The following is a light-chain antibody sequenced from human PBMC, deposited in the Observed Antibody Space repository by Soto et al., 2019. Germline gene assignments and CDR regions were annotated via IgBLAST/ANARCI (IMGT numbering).Light chain of an antibody. CDR2: DAS. J-gene: IGKJ1*01. CDR1: QSISSSY. Sequence: EIVLTQSPCTLSLSPGKRATLSCRASQSISSSYLAWYQQRPGQAPRLLIYDASSRATGIPARFSGSGSGTDFTLTISSLQPDDFATYYCQQFNTSPWTFGQGTKVDIK. CDR3: QQFNTSPWT. V-gene: IGKV3-20*01.